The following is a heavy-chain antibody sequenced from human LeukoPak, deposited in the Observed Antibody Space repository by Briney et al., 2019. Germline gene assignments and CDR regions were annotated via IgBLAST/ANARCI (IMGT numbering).Heavy chain of an antibody. V-gene: IGHV4-39*01. CDR2: IYYSGST. CDR1: GGSISSSSYY. Sequence: SETLSLTCTVSGGSISSSSYYWGWIRQPPGKGLEWIGSIYYSGSTYYNPSLKSRVTISVDTSKNQFSLKLSSVTAADTAVYYCARREEETTFYYYYYMDAWGKGTTVTVSS. CDR3: ARREEETTFYYYYYMDA. D-gene: IGHD2/OR15-2a*01. J-gene: IGHJ6*03.